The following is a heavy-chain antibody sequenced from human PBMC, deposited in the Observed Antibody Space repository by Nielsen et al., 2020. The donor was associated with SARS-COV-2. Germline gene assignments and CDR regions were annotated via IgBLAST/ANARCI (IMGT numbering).Heavy chain of an antibody. CDR2: IVVGSGNT. V-gene: IGHV1-58*01. CDR3: AATLPRWLYYFDY. Sequence: SVKVSCKASGFTFTSSAVQWVRQARGQRLEWIGWIVVGSGNTNYARKFQERVTITRDMSTSTAYMELSSLRSEDTAVYYCAATLPRWLYYFDYWGQGTLVTVSS. CDR1: GFTFTSSA. D-gene: IGHD3-22*01. J-gene: IGHJ4*02.